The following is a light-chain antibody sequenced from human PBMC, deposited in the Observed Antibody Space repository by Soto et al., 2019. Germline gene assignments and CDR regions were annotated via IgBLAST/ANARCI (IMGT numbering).Light chain of an antibody. CDR2: GAS. CDR1: QSVSSY. Sequence: EIVMTQSPATLSVSPGESVTLSCRASQSVSSYLAWYQQKPCQAPRLLIYGASTRATGISARFSGSGSGTEFTFTISSLQSEDFAVYYCQQYNNWPRTFGQGTKVDIK. V-gene: IGKV3-15*01. J-gene: IGKJ1*01. CDR3: QQYNNWPRT.